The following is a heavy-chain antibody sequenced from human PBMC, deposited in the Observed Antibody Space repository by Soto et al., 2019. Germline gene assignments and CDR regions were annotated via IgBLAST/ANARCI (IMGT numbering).Heavy chain of an antibody. D-gene: IGHD1-26*01. CDR3: ARSYGAVGASTYLDY. J-gene: IGHJ4*02. V-gene: IGHV3-30-3*01. CDR2: ISYDGSNK. CDR1: GFTFSSYA. Sequence: QVQLVESGGGVVQPGRSLRLSCAASGFTFSSYAMHWVRQAPGKGLEWVAVISYDGSNKYYADSVKGRFTISRDNSKNTLYLQMNSLRAEDTAVYYCARSYGAVGASTYLDYWGQGTLVTVSS.